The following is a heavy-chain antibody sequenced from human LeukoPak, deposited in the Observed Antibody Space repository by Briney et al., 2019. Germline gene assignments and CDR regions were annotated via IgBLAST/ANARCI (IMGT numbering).Heavy chain of an antibody. CDR1: GGSISSSNW. CDR2: IYHSGST. D-gene: IGHD3-10*01. J-gene: IGHJ6*02. Sequence: PSETLSLTCAVSGGSISSSNWWSWVRQPPGKGLEWIGEIYHSGSTNYNPSLKSRVTISVDTSKNQFSLKLSSVTAADTAVYYCARTRTHRGYHYYYYGMDVWGQGTTVTVSS. CDR3: ARTRTHRGYHYYYYGMDV. V-gene: IGHV4-4*02.